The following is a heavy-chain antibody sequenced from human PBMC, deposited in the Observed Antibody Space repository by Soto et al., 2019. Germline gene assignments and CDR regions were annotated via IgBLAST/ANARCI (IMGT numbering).Heavy chain of an antibody. V-gene: IGHV3-33*01. CDR1: GFTFSSYG. CDR2: IWYDGSNK. J-gene: IGHJ4*02. CDR3: ARESGYSFTATTSFDY. Sequence: GGSLRLSCAASGFTFSSYGMHWVRQAPGKGLEWVAVIWYDGSNKYYADSVEGRFTISRDNSKNTLYLQMNSLRAEDTAVYYCARESGYSFTATTSFDYWGQGTLVTVSS. D-gene: IGHD5-18*01.